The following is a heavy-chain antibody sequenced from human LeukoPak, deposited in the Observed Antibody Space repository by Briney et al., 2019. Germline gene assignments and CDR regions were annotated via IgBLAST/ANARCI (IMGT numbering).Heavy chain of an antibody. D-gene: IGHD6-19*01. V-gene: IGHV4-39*01. Sequence: PSEPLSLTCTVSGGSISSSSYYWGWIRQPPGKGLEWIGSIYYSGSTYYNPSLKSRVTISVDTSKNQFSLKLSSVTAADTAVYYCARLASGWHGVDYWGQGTLVTVSS. CDR2: IYYSGST. CDR1: GGSISSSSYY. CDR3: ARLASGWHGVDY. J-gene: IGHJ4*02.